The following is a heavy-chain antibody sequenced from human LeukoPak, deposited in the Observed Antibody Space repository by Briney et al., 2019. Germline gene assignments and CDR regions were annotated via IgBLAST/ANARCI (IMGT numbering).Heavy chain of an antibody. V-gene: IGHV7-4-1*02. Sequence: ASVKVSCKASGYTFTTYAMNWVRQAPGQGLEWMGWINTNTGNPTYAQGFTGRFVFSLDTSVSTAYLQISSLKADDTAVYYCARANLWFGELGWIDPWGQGTQVTVSS. CDR2: INTNTGNP. CDR3: ARANLWFGELGWIDP. CDR1: GYTFTTYA. D-gene: IGHD3-10*01. J-gene: IGHJ5*02.